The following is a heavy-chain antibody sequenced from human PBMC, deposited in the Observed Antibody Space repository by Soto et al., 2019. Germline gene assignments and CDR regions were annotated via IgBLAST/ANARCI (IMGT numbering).Heavy chain of an antibody. V-gene: IGHV1-2*02. CDR3: AREAGGWLDYLANYYYGMDV. D-gene: IGHD5-12*01. J-gene: IGHJ6*02. CDR1: GYTFTGYY. CDR2: INPNSGGT. Sequence: ASVKVSCKASGYTFTGYYMHWVRQAPGQGLEWMGWINPNSGGTNYAQKFQGRVTMTRDTSISTAYMELSRLRSDDTAVYYCAREAGGWLDYLANYYYGMDVWGQGTTVTVSS.